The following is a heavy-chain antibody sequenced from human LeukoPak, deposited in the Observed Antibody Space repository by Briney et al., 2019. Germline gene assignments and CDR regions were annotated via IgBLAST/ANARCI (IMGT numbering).Heavy chain of an antibody. CDR2: ISTSGST. CDR3: ARGGGYSYYYYMDV. Sequence: PSETLSLTCTVSGGSISSYYWSWIRQPAGKGLESIGHISTSGSTNYNPSLKSRVTMSVDTSKNQFSLKLSSVTAADTAVYYCARGGGYSYYYYMDVWGKGTTVTVSS. V-gene: IGHV4-4*07. D-gene: IGHD5-18*01. CDR1: GGSISSYY. J-gene: IGHJ6*03.